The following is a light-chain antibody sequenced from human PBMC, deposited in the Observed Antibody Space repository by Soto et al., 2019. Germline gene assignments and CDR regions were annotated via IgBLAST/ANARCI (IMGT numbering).Light chain of an antibody. J-gene: IGLJ2*01. CDR1: MRDVGAYNL. V-gene: IGLV2-14*01. Sequence: QSALTQPASVSGSAGQSITISCSGTMRDVGAYNLVSWYQQHPGTAPKLIIFEVSNRPSGISDRFSGFKSANTAYLTISGVQPEDEADYHCSSYTTIKTVVFGGGTQLTVL. CDR2: EVS. CDR3: SSYTTIKTVV.